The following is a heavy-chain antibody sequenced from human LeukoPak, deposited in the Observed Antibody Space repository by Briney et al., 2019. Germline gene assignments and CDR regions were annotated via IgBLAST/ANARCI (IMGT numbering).Heavy chain of an antibody. V-gene: IGHV1-69*13. J-gene: IGHJ4*02. Sequence: SVKVSCTASGGTFSSYAISWVRQAPGQGLEWMGGIIPIFGTANYAQKFQGRVTITADESTSTAYMELSSLRSEDTAVYYCARGGYYDILTGYYGQYYFDYWGQGTLVTVSS. D-gene: IGHD3-9*01. CDR1: GGTFSSYA. CDR3: ARGGYYDILTGYYGQYYFDY. CDR2: IIPIFGTA.